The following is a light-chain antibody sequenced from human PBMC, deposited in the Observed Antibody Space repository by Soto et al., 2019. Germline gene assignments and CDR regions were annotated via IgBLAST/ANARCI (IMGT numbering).Light chain of an antibody. CDR1: ISDVGGYNY. Sequence: QSPLTQTSSVSGSPGQSITISCTGTISDVGGYNYVSWYQQHPGKAPKLMIYEVINRPSGVSNRFSGSKSGNTASLTISGLQAEDEADYYCSSYTSSSTYVFGTGTKVTV. J-gene: IGLJ1*01. V-gene: IGLV2-14*01. CDR3: SSYTSSSTYV. CDR2: EVI.